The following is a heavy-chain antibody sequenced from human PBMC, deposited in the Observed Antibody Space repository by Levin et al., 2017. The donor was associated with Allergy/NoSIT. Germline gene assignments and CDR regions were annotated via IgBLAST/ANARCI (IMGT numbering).Heavy chain of an antibody. J-gene: IGHJ3*01. Sequence: SETLSLTCTVSGGPVRSSACFWSWIRQHPGKGLEWVGHVFYSGTTNYNPSLESRVSISVDTAKNQFSLRLTSVSAADTALYFCAREVSGMKDNAFDVWGQGTLVSVSS. V-gene: IGHV4-31*03. CDR1: GGPVRSSACF. CDR3: AREVSGMKDNAFDV. D-gene: IGHD1-14*01. CDR2: VFYSGTT.